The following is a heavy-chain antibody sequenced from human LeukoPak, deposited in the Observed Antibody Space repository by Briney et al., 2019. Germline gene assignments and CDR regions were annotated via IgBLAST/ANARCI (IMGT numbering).Heavy chain of an antibody. J-gene: IGHJ3*02. Sequence: GRSLRLSCAASGFTFSDYYMNWIRQAPGKGLEWVSYISSSSGHTNYADSVKGRFTISRDNAKNSLYLQMNSLRAEDTAVYYCAAAAGYRFDIWGQGTLVTVSS. V-gene: IGHV3-11*03. CDR1: GFTFSDYY. CDR2: ISSSSGHT. CDR3: AAAAGYRFDI. D-gene: IGHD6-13*01.